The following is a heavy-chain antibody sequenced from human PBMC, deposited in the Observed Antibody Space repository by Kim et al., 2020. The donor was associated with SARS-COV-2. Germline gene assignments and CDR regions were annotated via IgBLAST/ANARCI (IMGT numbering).Heavy chain of an antibody. CDR3: ARVGCSSTRCSAFDI. D-gene: IGHD2-2*01. CDR2: IYYSGST. Sequence: SETLSLTCTVSGGSISRYYWSWIRQPPGKGLEWIGIIYYSGSTNYNPSLKSRVTISVDTSKNQFSLKLSSVTAADTAVYFCARVGCSSTRCSAFDIWGQGTMVTVSS. V-gene: IGHV4-59*01. J-gene: IGHJ3*02. CDR1: GGSISRYY.